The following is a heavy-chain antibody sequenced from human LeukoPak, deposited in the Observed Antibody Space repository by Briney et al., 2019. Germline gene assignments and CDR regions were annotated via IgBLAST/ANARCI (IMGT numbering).Heavy chain of an antibody. CDR1: GGSISSGGYS. V-gene: IGHV4-31*11. D-gene: IGHD5-18*01. CDR2: IYYSGST. CDR3: AGDVDTAMVY. J-gene: IGHJ4*02. Sequence: SETLSLTCAVSGGSISSGGYSWSWIRQHPGKGLEWIGYIYYSGSTYYNPSLKSRVTISVDTSKNQFSLKLSSVTAADTAVYYCAGDVDTAMVYWGQGTLVTVSS.